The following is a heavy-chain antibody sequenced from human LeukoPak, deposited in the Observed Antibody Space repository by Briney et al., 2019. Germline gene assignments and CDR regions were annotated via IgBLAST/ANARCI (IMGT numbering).Heavy chain of an antibody. CDR1: GFTPVDYT. J-gene: IGHJ4*02. CDR3: ARDGGRSFRFDY. Sequence: RSLSPSCAASGFTPVDYTMHWVPQAPRGGLEWVSLTSWDGGSTYYADSVKGRFTISRDNSKNSLYLQMNSLRTEDTALYYCARDGGRSFRFDYWGQGTMVTVSS. V-gene: IGHV3-43*01. D-gene: IGHD6-13*01. CDR2: TSWDGGST.